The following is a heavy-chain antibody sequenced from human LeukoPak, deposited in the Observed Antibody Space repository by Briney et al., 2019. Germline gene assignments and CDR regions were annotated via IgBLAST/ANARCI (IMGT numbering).Heavy chain of an antibody. D-gene: IGHD3-22*01. J-gene: IGHJ4*02. Sequence: PGGPLRLSCAASGFTFSDYYMSWIRQAPGKGLEWGSYISTSGRYTNYTDSVKGRFTISRDNAKNSLFLQMNSLTAEDTAVYYCARVASITMICDFWGQGTLVTVSS. CDR3: ARVASITMICDF. V-gene: IGHV3-11*06. CDR1: GFTFSDYY. CDR2: ISTSGRYT.